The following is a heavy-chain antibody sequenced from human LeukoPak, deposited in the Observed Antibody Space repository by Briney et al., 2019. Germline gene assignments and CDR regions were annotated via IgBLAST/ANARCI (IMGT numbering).Heavy chain of an antibody. CDR2: ISSSSSYI. J-gene: IGHJ4*02. Sequence: GGSLRLSCAASGFTFSSYSMNWVRQAPGKGLEWVSSISSSSSYIYYADSVKGRFTISRDNAKNSLHLQMNSLRAEDMALYYCAKDRLSGYSGGVIDYWGQGTLVTVSS. CDR3: AKDRLSGYSGGVIDY. V-gene: IGHV3-21*04. CDR1: GFTFSSYS. D-gene: IGHD5-12*01.